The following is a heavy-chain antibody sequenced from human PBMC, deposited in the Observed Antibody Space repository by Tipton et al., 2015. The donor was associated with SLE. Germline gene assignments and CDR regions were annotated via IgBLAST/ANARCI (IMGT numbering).Heavy chain of an antibody. CDR1: GGSISSGRYS. Sequence: TLSLTCAVSGGSISSGRYSWNWIRQPPGKGLEWIGYIYHSGSTYYNPSLKSRVTISVDTSKNQFSLKVSSVTAADTAVYYCARGRLGDSQHHFDYWGQGTLVTVSS. D-gene: IGHD1-26*01. CDR3: ARGRLGDSQHHFDY. CDR2: IYHSGST. J-gene: IGHJ4*02. V-gene: IGHV4-30-2*01.